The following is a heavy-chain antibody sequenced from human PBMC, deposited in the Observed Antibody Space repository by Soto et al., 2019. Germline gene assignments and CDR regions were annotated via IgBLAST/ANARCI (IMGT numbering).Heavy chain of an antibody. J-gene: IGHJ4*02. V-gene: IGHV3-11*06. CDR1: GFTLSDLH. CDR3: AREYGRLDY. Sequence: GGSLRLSCGASGFTLSDLHMSWIRQAPGKGLEWVSYISGGSGYTKYADPVKGRFTISRDSAKNSLYLQMNSLRAEDTAVYYCAREYGRLDYWGQGTLVTVSS. CDR2: ISGGSGYT. D-gene: IGHD4-17*01.